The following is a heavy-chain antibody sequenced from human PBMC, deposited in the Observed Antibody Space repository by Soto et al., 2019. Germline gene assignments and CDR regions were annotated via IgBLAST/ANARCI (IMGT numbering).Heavy chain of an antibody. J-gene: IGHJ6*02. V-gene: IGHV3-48*02. Sequence: GGSLRLSCAASGFTFSSYSMNWVRQAPGKGLEWVSYISSSSSTIYYADSVKGRFTISRDNAKNSLYLQMNSLRDEDTAVYYCARDSPGSKGYCSGGSCYSVDYYYYGMDVWGQGTTVTVSS. CDR1: GFTFSSYS. CDR3: ARDSPGSKGYCSGGSCYSVDYYYYGMDV. D-gene: IGHD2-15*01. CDR2: ISSSSSTI.